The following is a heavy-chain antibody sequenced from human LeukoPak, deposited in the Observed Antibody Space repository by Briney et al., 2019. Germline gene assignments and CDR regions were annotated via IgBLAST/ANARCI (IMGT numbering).Heavy chain of an antibody. CDR3: ARDSGATFYY. V-gene: IGHV3-7*01. Sequence: PGGSLRLSCAASGFTFSNYWMSWVRQAPGKGLEWVANIKQDGSEKYYVDSVKGRFTISRDNAKNSLYLQMNSLRVEDTAVYYCARDSGATFYYWGQGTLVTVSS. J-gene: IGHJ4*02. CDR1: GFTFSNYW. CDR2: IKQDGSEK. D-gene: IGHD1-26*01.